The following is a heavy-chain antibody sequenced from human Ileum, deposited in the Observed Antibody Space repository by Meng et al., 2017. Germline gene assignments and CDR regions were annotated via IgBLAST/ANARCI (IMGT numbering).Heavy chain of an antibody. V-gene: IGHV3-23*01. CDR3: AKSARPATSAWSGVREAFDI. CDR2: IPQSGPST. D-gene: IGHD6-19*01. Sequence: GGSLRLSCAASGFTFSSYAMTWVRQAPGKGPEWVSGIPQSGPSTWYTDSVKGRFTISRDNSKNMLYLQLNSLRAEDTAIYYCAKSARPATSAWSGVREAFDIWGQGTMVTVSS. CDR1: GFTFSSYA. J-gene: IGHJ3*02.